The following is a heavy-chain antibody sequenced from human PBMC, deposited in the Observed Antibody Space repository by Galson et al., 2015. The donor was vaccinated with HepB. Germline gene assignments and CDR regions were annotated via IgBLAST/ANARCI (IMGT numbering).Heavy chain of an antibody. V-gene: IGHV3-53*01. J-gene: IGHJ6*02. CDR3: ASVSRNYFYHGMDV. Sequence: SLRLSCAASGFIVSSSYMSWVRQAPGKGLEWVSLIYSGGSTYFADSVQGRFTISRDSSKNTVYLQMNSLRADDTAMYYCASVSRNYFYHGMDVWGRGTTVTVSS. D-gene: IGHD3-10*01. CDR1: GFIVSSSY. CDR2: IYSGGST.